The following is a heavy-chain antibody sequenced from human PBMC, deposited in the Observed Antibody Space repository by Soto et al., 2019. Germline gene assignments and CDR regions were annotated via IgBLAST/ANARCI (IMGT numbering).Heavy chain of an antibody. CDR3: VQLKKDYYYSSGYFTA. J-gene: IGHJ4*02. CDR2: IYWDEDK. Sequence: QITLKESGPTLVKPTQTLTLTCTFSGFSLSTGGVGVAWIRQPPGKALEWLALIYWDEDKRYSPSLKSRVTITKATSENQVVLTVTNMDPVDTASYYCVQLKKDYYYSSGYFTAWGQGTLVTVSS. V-gene: IGHV2-5*02. CDR1: GFSLSTGGVG. D-gene: IGHD3-22*01.